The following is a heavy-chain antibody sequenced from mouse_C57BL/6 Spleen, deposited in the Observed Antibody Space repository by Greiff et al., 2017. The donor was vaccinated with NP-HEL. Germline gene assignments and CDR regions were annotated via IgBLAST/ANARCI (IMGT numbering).Heavy chain of an antibody. CDR1: GYAFSSSW. CDR3: APLYGSSWFAY. J-gene: IGHJ3*01. Sequence: VQLQQSGPELVKPGASVKISCKASGYAFSSSWMNWVKQRPGKGLEWIGRIYPGDGDNNYNGKFKGKATLTADKSSSTAYMQLSSLTSEDSAVYFCAPLYGSSWFAYWGKGTLVTVSA. D-gene: IGHD2-2*01. CDR2: IYPGDGDN. V-gene: IGHV1-82*01.